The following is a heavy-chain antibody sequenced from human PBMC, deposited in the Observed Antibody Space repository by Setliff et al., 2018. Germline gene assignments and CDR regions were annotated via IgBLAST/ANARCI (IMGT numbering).Heavy chain of an antibody. CDR3: ALFGDRNTFPT. D-gene: IGHD3-16*01. CDR2: INWDGRTT. J-gene: IGHJ3*02. Sequence: GGSLRLSCAASGFSFSAHGMNWVRQRPGRGLEWVSTINWDGRTTAYADSVKGRFTISRDNAKNSLYLQMNSLRAEDTALYYCALFGDRNTFPTWGQGTMVTVSS. V-gene: IGHV3-20*04. CDR1: GFSFSAHG.